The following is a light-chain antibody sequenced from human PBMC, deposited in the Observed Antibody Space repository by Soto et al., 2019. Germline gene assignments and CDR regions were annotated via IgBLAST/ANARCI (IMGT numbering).Light chain of an antibody. CDR3: QQYAGYSRT. V-gene: IGKV1-9*01. Sequence: DIQLTQSPSSLSASVVYRVTITCRVSQGISSYLNWYRQKPAKVPKLLIYSASNLQSGVPSRFSGSGSGTEFTLTINNLQPDDFATYYCQQYAGYSRTFGQGTKVDIK. CDR1: QGISSY. CDR2: SAS. J-gene: IGKJ1*01.